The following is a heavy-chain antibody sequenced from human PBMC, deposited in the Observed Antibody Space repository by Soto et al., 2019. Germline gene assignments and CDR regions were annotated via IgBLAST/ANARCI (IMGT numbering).Heavy chain of an antibody. CDR3: ARGWQRVTGIYDS. CDR2: IFYSGTT. D-gene: IGHD2-21*02. Sequence: QVQLQQSGPGLVKPSQTLSLTCTVSGDSVNSGRYYWHWIRQHPGKGLEWIGYIFYSGTTYYNPSLWPRVPISLDTSKNQLSLNLTSVTAADTAVYFSARGWQRVTGIYDSWGQGTLVTVSS. J-gene: IGHJ4*02. CDR1: GDSVNSGRYY. V-gene: IGHV4-31*03.